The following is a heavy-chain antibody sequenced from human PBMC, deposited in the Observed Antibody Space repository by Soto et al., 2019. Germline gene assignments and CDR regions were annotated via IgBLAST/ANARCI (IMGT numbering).Heavy chain of an antibody. D-gene: IGHD6-13*01. J-gene: IGHJ6*02. CDR3: ARGGYSGSWYSGYYYYCMDV. CDR1: GYTFTGYY. V-gene: IGHV1-2*02. CDR2: INPNSGGT. Sequence: EASVKVSCKASGYTFTGYYMHWVRQAPGQGLEWMGWINPNSGGTNYAQKFQGRVTMTRDTSISTAYMELSRLRSDDTAVYYCARGGYSGSWYSGYYYYCMDVWGQGTTVTVSS.